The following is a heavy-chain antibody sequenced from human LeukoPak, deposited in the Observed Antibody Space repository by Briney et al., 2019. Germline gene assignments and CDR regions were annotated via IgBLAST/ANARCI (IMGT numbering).Heavy chain of an antibody. V-gene: IGHV3-7*01. Sequence: GGSLRLFCAASGFTFSSYWMSWVRQAPGKGLEWVANIKQDGSEKYYVDSVKGRFTISRDNAKNSLYLQMNSLRAEDTAVYYCARYYGSGSYYSVYFDYWGQGTLVTVSS. D-gene: IGHD3-10*01. J-gene: IGHJ4*02. CDR3: ARYYGSGSYYSVYFDY. CDR2: IKQDGSEK. CDR1: GFTFSSYW.